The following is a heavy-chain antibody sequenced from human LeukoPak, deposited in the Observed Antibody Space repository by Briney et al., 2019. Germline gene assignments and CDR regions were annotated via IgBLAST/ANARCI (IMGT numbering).Heavy chain of an antibody. J-gene: IGHJ6*03. CDR3: ARVAAAASGYYYYYYMDV. Sequence: PSETLSLTCTVSGGSISSYYWSWIRQPAGKGLEWIGRIYTSGSTNYNPSIKSRVTMSVDTSKNQFSLKLSSVTAADTAVYYCARVAAAASGYYYYYYMDVWGKGTTVTVSS. D-gene: IGHD6-13*01. CDR2: IYTSGST. V-gene: IGHV4-4*07. CDR1: GGSISSYY.